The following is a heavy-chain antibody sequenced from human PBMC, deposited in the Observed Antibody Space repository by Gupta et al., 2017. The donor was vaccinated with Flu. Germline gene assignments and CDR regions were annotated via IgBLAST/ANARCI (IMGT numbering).Heavy chain of an antibody. J-gene: IGHJ6*02. D-gene: IGHD1-1*01. Sequence: QEQAVASGGGVVQPGRSLRLSCAAAGFSLRTYGMHWVRRAPGKGPEWVVDISYDGTDKNYADCVKGRFTISRDNSKNTLYLQLNSLKTEDTAVYYCAKDWKWNRNIYGMNVWGQGTTVTVSS. CDR1: GFSLRTYG. CDR2: ISYDGTDK. V-gene: IGHV3-30*18. CDR3: AKDWKWNRNIYGMNV.